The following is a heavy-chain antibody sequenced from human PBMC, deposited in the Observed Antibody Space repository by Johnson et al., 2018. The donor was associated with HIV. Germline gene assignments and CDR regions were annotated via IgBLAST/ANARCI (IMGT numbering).Heavy chain of an antibody. CDR1: GFTFSTYA. V-gene: IGHV3-30-3*01. CDR3: AREDPYDYSTGPDVFDI. D-gene: IGHD2-8*02. J-gene: IGHJ3*02. CDR2: ISYDGNNT. Sequence: QLQLLESGGGVVQPGRSLRLSCAASGFTFSTYAMHWVRQAPGKGLEWVAVISYDGNNTYNADSVKGRFTISRDNPRNTLSLQMNSLRAEETAVYYCAREDPYDYSTGPDVFDIWGQGTMVTVS.